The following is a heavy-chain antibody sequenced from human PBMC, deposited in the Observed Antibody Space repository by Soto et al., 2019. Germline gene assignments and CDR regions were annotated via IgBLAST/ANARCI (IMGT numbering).Heavy chain of an antibody. CDR3: ASTRRDGYSYYYYYGMDV. CDR2: ISSSSSYI. D-gene: IGHD5-12*01. Sequence: GGSLRLSCAASGFTFSSYNMNWVRQAPGKGLEWVSSISSSSSYIYYADSVKGRFTISRDNAKNSLYLQMNSLRAEDTAVYYWASTRRDGYSYYYYYGMDVWGQGTTVTVSS. V-gene: IGHV3-21*01. J-gene: IGHJ6*02. CDR1: GFTFSSYN.